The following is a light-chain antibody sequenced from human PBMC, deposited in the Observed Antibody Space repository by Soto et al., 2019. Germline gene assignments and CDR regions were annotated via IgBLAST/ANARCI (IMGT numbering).Light chain of an antibody. CDR1: SSDVGGYNY. V-gene: IGLV2-14*01. CDR3: SSYTTTSTLLV. J-gene: IGLJ3*02. CDR2: EVN. Sequence: QSALTQPASVSGSPGQSITVSCTGTSSDVGGYNYVSWYQRHPGKAPKLLIYEVNYRPSGVSNRFSGSKSGNTASLTISGVQPEDEADYYCSSYTTTSTLLVFGGGTKVTVL.